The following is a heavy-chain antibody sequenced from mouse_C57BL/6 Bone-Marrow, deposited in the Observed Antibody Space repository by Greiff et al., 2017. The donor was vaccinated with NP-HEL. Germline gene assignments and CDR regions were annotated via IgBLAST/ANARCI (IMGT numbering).Heavy chain of an antibody. CDR1: GYTFTSYD. CDR2: IYPRDGST. Sequence: QVHVKQSGPELVKPGASVKLSCKASGYTFTSYDINWVKQRPGQGLEWIGWIYPRDGSTKYNEKFKGKATLTVDTSSSTAYMELHSLTSEDSAVYFCARETRSSPYWYFDVWGTGTTVTVSS. V-gene: IGHV1-85*01. D-gene: IGHD1-1*01. J-gene: IGHJ1*03. CDR3: ARETRSSPYWYFDV.